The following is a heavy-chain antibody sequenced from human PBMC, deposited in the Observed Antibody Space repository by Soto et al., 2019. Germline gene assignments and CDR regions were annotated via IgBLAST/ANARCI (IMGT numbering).Heavy chain of an antibody. CDR3: AKRRGAGGHFDY. D-gene: IGHD2-15*01. CDR2: VSIGGST. CDR1: GFTFSSYA. J-gene: IGHJ4*02. Sequence: GGSLRLSCAASGFTFSSYAMGWVRQGPGKGLEWVAVVSIGGSTHYADSVRGRFTISRDNSKNTLSLQMNSLTAEDTAVYFCAKRRGAGGHFDYWGQGAPVTVSS. V-gene: IGHV3-23*01.